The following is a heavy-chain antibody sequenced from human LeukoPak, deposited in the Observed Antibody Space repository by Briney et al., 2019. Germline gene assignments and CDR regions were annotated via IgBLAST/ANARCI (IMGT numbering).Heavy chain of an antibody. V-gene: IGHV1-46*01. CDR2: INPSGGST. Sequence: ASVKVSCKASGYTFTSYYMHWVRQAPGQGLEWMGIINPSGGSTSYAQKFQGRVTMTRDTSTSTVYMELSSLRSDDTAVYYCTSETGDTAMAYRPPQCMDVWGKGTTVDVSS. D-gene: IGHD5-18*01. CDR1: GYTFTSYY. J-gene: IGHJ6*03. CDR3: TSETGDTAMAYRPPQCMDV.